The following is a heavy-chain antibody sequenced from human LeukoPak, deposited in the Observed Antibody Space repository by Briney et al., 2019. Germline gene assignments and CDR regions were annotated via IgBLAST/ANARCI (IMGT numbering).Heavy chain of an antibody. D-gene: IGHD6-13*01. CDR1: GYTFTSYG. CDR3: GASSAAGDYYYYYMDV. Sequence: GASVKVSCKASGYTFTSYGISWVRQAPGQGLEWMGWISAYNGNTNYAQKLQGRVTMTTDTSTSTAYMELRSLRSDDTAVYYCGASSAAGDYYYYYMDVWGKGTTVTVSS. J-gene: IGHJ6*03. CDR2: ISAYNGNT. V-gene: IGHV1-18*01.